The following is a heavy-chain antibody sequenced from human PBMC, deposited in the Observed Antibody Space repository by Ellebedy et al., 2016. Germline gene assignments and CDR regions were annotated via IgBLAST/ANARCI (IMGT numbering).Heavy chain of an antibody. Sequence: SETLSLXXAVYGGSFSGYYWGWIRQPPGKGLEWIGEINHSGSTNYNPSLKSRVTISVDTSKNQFSLNLSSVTAADTAVYYCARVGQGGAFDIWGQGTIVTVSS. CDR2: INHSGST. V-gene: IGHV4-34*01. CDR3: ARVGQGGAFDI. CDR1: GGSFSGYY. J-gene: IGHJ3*02.